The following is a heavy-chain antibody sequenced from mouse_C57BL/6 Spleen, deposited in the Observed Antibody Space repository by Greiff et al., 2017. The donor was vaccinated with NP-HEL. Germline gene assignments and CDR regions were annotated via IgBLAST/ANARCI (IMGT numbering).Heavy chain of an antibody. Sequence: VQLQQSGAELVKPGASVKISCKASGYAFSSYWMNWVKQRPGKGLEWIGQIYPGDGDTNYNGKFKGKATLTADKSSSTAYMQLSSLTSEDSAVYFCAREEYYGSSHYYAMDYWGQGTSVTVSS. CDR3: AREEYYGSSHYYAMDY. V-gene: IGHV1-80*01. J-gene: IGHJ4*01. CDR2: IYPGDGDT. CDR1: GYAFSSYW. D-gene: IGHD1-1*01.